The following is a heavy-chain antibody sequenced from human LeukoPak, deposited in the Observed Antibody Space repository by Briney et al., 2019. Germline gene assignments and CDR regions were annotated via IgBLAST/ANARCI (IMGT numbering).Heavy chain of an antibody. J-gene: IGHJ4*02. Sequence: PSETLSLTCTVSGGSISSYYWSWIRQPAGKGLEWIGRIYTSGSTNYNPSLKSRVTMSVDTSKNQLSLKLSSVTAADTAVYYCARDYAEGSGAYFDYWGQGTLVTVSS. CDR2: IYTSGST. CDR3: ARDYAEGSGAYFDY. V-gene: IGHV4-4*07. D-gene: IGHD3-16*01. CDR1: GGSISSYY.